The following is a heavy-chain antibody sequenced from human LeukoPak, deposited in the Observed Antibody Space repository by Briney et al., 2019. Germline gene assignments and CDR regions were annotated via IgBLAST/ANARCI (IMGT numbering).Heavy chain of an antibody. D-gene: IGHD6-19*01. CDR3: AKDRGWYLDTNFDY. Sequence: PGGSLRLSCAASGFTFSSYAMSWVRQAPGKGLEWVSAISGSGGSTYYADSVKGRLTISRDNSKNTLYLQMNSLRAEDTAVYYCAKDRGWYLDTNFDYWGQGTLVTVSS. CDR1: GFTFSSYA. V-gene: IGHV3-23*01. CDR2: ISGSGGST. J-gene: IGHJ4*02.